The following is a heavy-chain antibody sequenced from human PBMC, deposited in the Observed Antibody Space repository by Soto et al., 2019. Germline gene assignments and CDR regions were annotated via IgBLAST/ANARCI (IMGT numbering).Heavy chain of an antibody. J-gene: IGHJ5*02. CDR1: GYTFTNDD. D-gene: IGHD3-10*01. V-gene: IGHV1-8*02. CDR3: ARGMSDGFGEVS. Sequence: QVQLVQSGAEVKKPGASVNVSCKTSGYTFTNDDINWVRQAAGQGLEWIGWMSPNSGNTGYAQKFQGRVTLTRDTSISTAYMELSSLRSEDTAVYYCARGMSDGFGEVSWGQGTLVTVSS. CDR2: MSPNSGNT.